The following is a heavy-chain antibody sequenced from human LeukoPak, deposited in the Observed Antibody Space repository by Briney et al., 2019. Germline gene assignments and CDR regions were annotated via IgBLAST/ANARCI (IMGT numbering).Heavy chain of an antibody. CDR3: AKEWTSGGSPRRDAFDI. V-gene: IGHV3-23*01. CDR2: ISGSGDST. CDR1: GFTFSSYA. Sequence: GGSLRLSCAASGFTFSSYAMNWVRRAPGKGLELVSAISGSGDSTYYADSVKGRFTISRDNSENTLYLQMNSLRAEDTAVYYCAKEWTSGGSPRRDAFDIWGQGTMVIVSS. J-gene: IGHJ3*02. D-gene: IGHD2-15*01.